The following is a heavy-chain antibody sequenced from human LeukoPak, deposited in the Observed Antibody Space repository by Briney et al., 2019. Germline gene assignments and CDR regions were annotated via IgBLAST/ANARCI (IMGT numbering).Heavy chain of an antibody. D-gene: IGHD5-12*01. CDR2: ISSSGSTI. CDR3: ARMVATGRFDP. J-gene: IGHJ5*02. V-gene: IGHV3-11*04. Sequence: GGSLRLSCAVSVFTFSDYYMSWIRQAPGKGLEWVSYISSSGSTIYYADSVKGRFTISRDNAKNSLYLQMNSLRAEDTAVYYCARMVATGRFDPWGQGTLVTVSS. CDR1: VFTFSDYY.